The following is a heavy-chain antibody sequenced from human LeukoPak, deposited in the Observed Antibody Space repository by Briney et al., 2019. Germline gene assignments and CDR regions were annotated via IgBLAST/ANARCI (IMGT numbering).Heavy chain of an antibody. D-gene: IGHD3-10*01. CDR2: IWYDGSNK. V-gene: IGHV3-33*01. CDR3: ARGRDGSGRNAGDY. Sequence: GRSLRLSCAASGFTFSSYGMHWVRQAPGKGLEWVAVIWYDGSNKYYADSVKGRFTISRDNSKNTLYLQMNSLRAEDTAVYYCARGRDGSGRNAGDYWGQGTPVTVSS. CDR1: GFTFSSYG. J-gene: IGHJ4*02.